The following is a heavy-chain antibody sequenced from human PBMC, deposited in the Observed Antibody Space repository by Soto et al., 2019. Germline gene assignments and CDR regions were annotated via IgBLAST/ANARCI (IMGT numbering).Heavy chain of an antibody. CDR3: AGSRATRYSSSWYYFDY. CDR1: GGSISSYY. CDR2: IYYSGST. J-gene: IGHJ4*02. Sequence: SETLSLTCTVSGGSISSYYWSWIRQPPGKGLEWIGYIYYSGSTNYNPSLKSRVTISVDTSKNQFSLKLSSVTAADTAVYYCAGSRATRYSSSWYYFDYWGQGTLVTVSS. D-gene: IGHD6-13*01. V-gene: IGHV4-59*01.